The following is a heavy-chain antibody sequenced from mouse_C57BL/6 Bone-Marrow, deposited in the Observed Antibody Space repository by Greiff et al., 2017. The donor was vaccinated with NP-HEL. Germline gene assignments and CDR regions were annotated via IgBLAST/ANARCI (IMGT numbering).Heavy chain of an antibody. Sequence: QVQLQQSGAELVRPGTSVKVSCKASGYAFTNYLIEWVKQRPGQGLEWIGVINPGSGGTNYNEKFKGKATLTADKSSSTAYMQLSSLTSEDAAVYFCARERDYGSSPFAYWGQGTLVTVSA. V-gene: IGHV1-54*01. CDR3: ARERDYGSSPFAY. CDR1: GYAFTNYL. D-gene: IGHD1-1*01. CDR2: INPGSGGT. J-gene: IGHJ3*01.